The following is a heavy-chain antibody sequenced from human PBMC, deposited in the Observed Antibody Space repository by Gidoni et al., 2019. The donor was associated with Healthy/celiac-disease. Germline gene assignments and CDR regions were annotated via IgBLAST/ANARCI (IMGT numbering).Heavy chain of an antibody. CDR3: ARSSTTVVTPEGSGFDY. V-gene: IGHV1-69*01. D-gene: IGHD4-17*01. Sequence: QVQLVQSGAEVKKPGSSVKVSCKASGGTFSSYAISWVRQAPGQGLELMGGIIPIFGTANYAQKFQGRVTITADESTSTADMELSSLRSEDTAVYYCARSSTTVVTPEGSGFDYWGQGTLVTVSS. CDR2: IIPIFGTA. J-gene: IGHJ4*02. CDR1: GGTFSSYA.